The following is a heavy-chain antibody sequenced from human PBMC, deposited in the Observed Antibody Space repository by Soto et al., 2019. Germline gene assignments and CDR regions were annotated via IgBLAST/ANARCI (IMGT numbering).Heavy chain of an antibody. CDR2: INHRGNS. V-gene: IGHV4-38-2*01. D-gene: IGHD4-17*01. CDR3: VRSGDDYGSYIDY. J-gene: IGHJ4*02. Sequence: SETLSLTCDVSGYSISSGYYWAWVRQPPGKGMEWVGSINHRGNSFYNPSLKSRVTISVDTSKNQGSLKVSSVTAADTAVYYCVRSGDDYGSYIDYWGQGTLVTVSS. CDR1: GYSISSGYY.